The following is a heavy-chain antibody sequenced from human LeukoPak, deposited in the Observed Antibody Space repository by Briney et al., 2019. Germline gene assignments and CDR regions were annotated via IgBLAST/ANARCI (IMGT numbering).Heavy chain of an antibody. D-gene: IGHD3-22*01. CDR1: GFTFSSYA. Sequence: GGSLRLSCAASGFTFSSYAMSWVRQAPGKGLEWVSAISGSGGSTYYADSVKGRFTISRDNSKNTLYLQMNSLRAEDTAVYYCAKSRSECYDSSGPFDYWGQGTLVTVSS. CDR3: AKSRSECYDSSGPFDY. V-gene: IGHV3-23*01. J-gene: IGHJ4*02. CDR2: ISGSGGST.